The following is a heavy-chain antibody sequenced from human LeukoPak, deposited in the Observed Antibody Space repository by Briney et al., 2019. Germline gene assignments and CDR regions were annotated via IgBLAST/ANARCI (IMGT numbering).Heavy chain of an antibody. CDR3: ARGQYYYGSGSGYYYGMDV. D-gene: IGHD3-10*01. V-gene: IGHV1-69*13. J-gene: IGHJ6*04. Sequence: SVKVSCKASGGTFSSYAISWVRQAPGQGLEWMGGIIPIFGTANYAQKFQGRVTITADESTSTAYMELSSLRSEDSAVYYCARGQYYYGSGSGYYYGMDVWGKGTTVAVSS. CDR1: GGTFSSYA. CDR2: IIPIFGTA.